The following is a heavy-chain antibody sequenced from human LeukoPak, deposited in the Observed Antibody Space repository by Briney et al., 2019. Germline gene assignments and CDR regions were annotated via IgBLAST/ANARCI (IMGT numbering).Heavy chain of an antibody. Sequence: GGSLRLSCAASGFTFSSYSMSWVRQAPGKGLEWVSSISSSSSSYIYYADSVKGRFTISRDNAKNSLYLQMNSLRAEDTAVYYCARDLSISATVTTLFYWGQGTLVTVSS. CDR3: ARDLSISATVTTLFY. V-gene: IGHV3-21*03. J-gene: IGHJ4*02. CDR2: ISSSSSSYI. CDR1: GFTFSSYS. D-gene: IGHD4-17*01.